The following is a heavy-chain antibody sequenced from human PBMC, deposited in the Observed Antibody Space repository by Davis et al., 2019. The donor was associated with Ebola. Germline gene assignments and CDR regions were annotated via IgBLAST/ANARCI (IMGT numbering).Heavy chain of an antibody. Sequence: AASVKVSCKASGDTFSSYAISWVRQAPGQGLEWMGGILPAFVTPYYSQNFQDRVTISADESTGTVYMELRSLRSEDTAIYYCARYTSGWDRYFDHWGQGTLLTVSS. V-gene: IGHV1-69*13. CDR2: ILPAFVTP. CDR1: GDTFSSYA. D-gene: IGHD6-19*01. J-gene: IGHJ4*02. CDR3: ARYTSGWDRYFDH.